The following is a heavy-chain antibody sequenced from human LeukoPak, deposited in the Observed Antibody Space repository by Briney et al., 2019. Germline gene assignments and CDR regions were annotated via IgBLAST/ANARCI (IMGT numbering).Heavy chain of an antibody. CDR2: MKSNPDGGAT. D-gene: IGHD1-26*01. CDR3: ATGGYFFDY. V-gene: IGHV3-15*01. Sequence: PGGSLRLSCAASGFTFSNAWMNWVRQAPGKALEWVGRMKSNPDGGATDYAAPVKGRFTISRDDSKNTVYLQINSLKTEDTAVYYCATGGYFFDYWGQGTLVTVSS. CDR1: GFTFSNAW. J-gene: IGHJ4*02.